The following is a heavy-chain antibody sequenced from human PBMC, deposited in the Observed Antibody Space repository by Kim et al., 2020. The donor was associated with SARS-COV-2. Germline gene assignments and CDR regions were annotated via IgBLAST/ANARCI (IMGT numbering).Heavy chain of an antibody. CDR1: GGTFSSYA. CDR3: ARVVADLVYGSGSYSTYYYYGMDV. CDR2: IIPILGIA. D-gene: IGHD3-10*01. J-gene: IGHJ6*02. V-gene: IGHV1-69*04. Sequence: SVKVSCKASGGTFSSYAISWVRQAPGQGLEWMGRIIPILGIANYAQKFQGRVTITADKSTSTAYMELSSLRSEDTAVYYCARVVADLVYGSGSYSTYYYYGMDVWGQGTTVTVSS.